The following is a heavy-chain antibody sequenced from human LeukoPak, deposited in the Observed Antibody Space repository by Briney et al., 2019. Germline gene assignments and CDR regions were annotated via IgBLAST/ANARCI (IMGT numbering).Heavy chain of an antibody. Sequence: ASVKVSCKASGYTFTSYGISWVRQAPGQGLEWMGWISAYNGNTNYAQKLQGRVTVTTDTSTSTAYVELRSLRSDDTAVYYCARETTSYGMDVWGQGTTVTVSS. D-gene: IGHD1-1*01. V-gene: IGHV1-18*01. CDR1: GYTFTSYG. J-gene: IGHJ6*02. CDR2: ISAYNGNT. CDR3: ARETTSYGMDV.